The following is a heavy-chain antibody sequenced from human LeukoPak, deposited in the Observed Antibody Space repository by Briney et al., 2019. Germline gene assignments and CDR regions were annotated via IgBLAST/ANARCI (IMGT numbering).Heavy chain of an antibody. CDR2: ISAYNGNT. Sequence: ASVKVSCKASGYTFTSYGIIWVRQAPGQGLEWMGWISAYNGNTNYAQKLQGRVTMTTDTSTSTAYMELRSLRSDDTAVYYCARDPATIVGYYYYGMDVWGQGTTVTVSS. CDR3: ARDPATIVGYYYYGMDV. V-gene: IGHV1-18*01. J-gene: IGHJ6*02. D-gene: IGHD5-12*01. CDR1: GYTFTSYG.